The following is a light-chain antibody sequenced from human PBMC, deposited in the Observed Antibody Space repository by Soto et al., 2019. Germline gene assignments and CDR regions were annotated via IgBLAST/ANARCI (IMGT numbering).Light chain of an antibody. CDR3: SSYAGSNNLL. J-gene: IGLJ2*01. CDR2: EVS. V-gene: IGLV2-8*01. CDR1: SSDVGGYNY. Sequence: QSALTQPPSASGSPGQSVTISCTGTSSDVGGYNYVSWYQQHPGKAPKLMIFEVSKRPSGVPDRFSGSKSGNTASLTVSGLQAEDGADYYCSSYAGSNNLLFGGGTKVTVL.